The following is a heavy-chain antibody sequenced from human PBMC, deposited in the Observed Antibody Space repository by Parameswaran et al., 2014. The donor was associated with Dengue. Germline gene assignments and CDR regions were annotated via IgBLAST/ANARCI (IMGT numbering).Heavy chain of an antibody. CDR3: TGGVQGSVWGYYYGMDV. D-gene: IGHD3-10*01. J-gene: IGHJ6*02. CDR2: IYYSGST. V-gene: IGHV4-39*01. Sequence: WIRQPPGKGLEWIGSIYYSGSTYYNPSLKSRVTISVDTSKNQFSLKLSSVTAADTAVYYCTGGVQGSVWGYYYGMDVWGQGTTVTVSS.